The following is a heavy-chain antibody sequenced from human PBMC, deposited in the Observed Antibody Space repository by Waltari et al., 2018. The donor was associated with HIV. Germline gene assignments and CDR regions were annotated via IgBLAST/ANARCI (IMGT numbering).Heavy chain of an antibody. CDR3: ARFHYYGSGSYYYYFDY. CDR1: GGSISSSSYY. Sequence: QLQLQESGPGLVKPSETLSLTCTVSGGSISSSSYYWCWIRQPPGKGLEWIGNIYYSGSTYYNPSLKSRVTISVDTSKNQFSLKLSSVTAADTAVYYCARFHYYGSGSYYYYFDYWGQGTLVTVSS. CDR2: IYYSGST. V-gene: IGHV4-39*01. D-gene: IGHD3-10*01. J-gene: IGHJ4*02.